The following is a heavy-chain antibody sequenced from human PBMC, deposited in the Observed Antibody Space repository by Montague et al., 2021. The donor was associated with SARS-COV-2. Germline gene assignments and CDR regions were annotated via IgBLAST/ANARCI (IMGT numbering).Heavy chain of an antibody. CDR2: ISSSGSTI. J-gene: IGHJ6*02. Sequence: SLRLSCAASGFTFSSYYMNWVRQAPGKGLEWVSYISSSGSTIYYADSVKGRFTISRDNARNSLYLQMNSLRAEDTAMYYCASDSSIEIPDYYYSMDVWGQGTPGTGSS. V-gene: IGHV3-48*04. CDR1: GFTFSSYY. CDR3: ASDSSIEIPDYYYSMDV. D-gene: IGHD5-24*01.